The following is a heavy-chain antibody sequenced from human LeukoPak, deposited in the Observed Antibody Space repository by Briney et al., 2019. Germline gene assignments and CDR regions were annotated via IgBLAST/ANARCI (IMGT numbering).Heavy chain of an antibody. CDR1: GGSLSNYY. D-gene: IGHD3-22*01. J-gene: IGHJ4*02. CDR3: ARESKSYDGSGFYHDY. V-gene: IGHV4-59*12. Sequence: SEALSLTCTVSGGSLSNYYWSWIRQAPGKGLEWIGYVYFSGSTNYNPSLKSRVTMSVDTSKNQFSLKLNSVTAADTAVYYCARESKSYDGSGFYHDYWGQGTLVAVSS. CDR2: VYFSGST.